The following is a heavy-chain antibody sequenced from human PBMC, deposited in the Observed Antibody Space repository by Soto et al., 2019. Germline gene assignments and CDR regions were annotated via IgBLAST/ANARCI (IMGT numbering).Heavy chain of an antibody. V-gene: IGHV3-72*01. CDR2: IRHRADGDIT. J-gene: IGHJ5*02. CDR3: ATLWDRWFDA. D-gene: IGHD1-26*01. Sequence: EVQLVESGGGLVQPGGSLRLSCAASGFTFSDHYMDWVRQAPGKGLEWVGRIRHRADGDITEYAASVKGRFTISRDDSWKSLYLQMDSLQTGDTAVYFCATLWDRWFDAWGQGTLVTVSS. CDR1: GFTFSDHY.